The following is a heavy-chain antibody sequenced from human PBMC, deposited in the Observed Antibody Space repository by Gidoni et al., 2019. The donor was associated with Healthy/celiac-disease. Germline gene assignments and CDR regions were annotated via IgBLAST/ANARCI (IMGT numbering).Heavy chain of an antibody. CDR3: ARAYYSNHGGYFDY. CDR2: ISYDGSNK. D-gene: IGHD4-4*01. Sequence: QVQLVESGGGVVQPGRSLRLSCAASGFTFSSYAMHWVRQAPGKGLEWVAVISYDGSNKYYADSVKGRFTISRDNSKNTLYLQMNSLRAEDTAVYYCARAYYSNHGGYFDYWGQGTLVTVSS. V-gene: IGHV3-30-3*01. J-gene: IGHJ4*02. CDR1: GFTFSSYA.